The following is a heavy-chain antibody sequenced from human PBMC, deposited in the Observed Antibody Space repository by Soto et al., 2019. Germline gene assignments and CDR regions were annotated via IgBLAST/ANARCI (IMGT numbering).Heavy chain of an antibody. D-gene: IGHD1-26*01. CDR2: ISAYNGNR. V-gene: IGHV1-18*01. J-gene: IGHJ6*02. Sequence: ASVKVSCKASGYTFSHYGIGWVRQAPGQGLEWMGWISAYNGNRHFAEGLRGRITMTTNATTSTADMELRSLSSDDTAVYYCARGGQECSNSGCGYIYDGMDVWGQGTTVTVSS. CDR3: ARGGQECSNSGCGYIYDGMDV. CDR1: GYTFSHYG.